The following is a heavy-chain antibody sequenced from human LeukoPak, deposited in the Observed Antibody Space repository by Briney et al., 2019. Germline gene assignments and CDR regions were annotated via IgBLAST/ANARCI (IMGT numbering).Heavy chain of an antibody. Sequence: GGSLRLSCAASGFTVSSNYMSWVRQAPGKGLEWVSVIYSGGSTYYADSVKGRFTISRDNSKNTLYLQMNSLIAEDTAVYYCARDRAAGGMLFGRDAFGIWGQGTMVTVSS. D-gene: IGHD3-16*01. J-gene: IGHJ3*02. CDR1: GFTVSSNY. CDR2: IYSGGST. CDR3: ARDRAAGGMLFGRDAFGI. V-gene: IGHV3-53*01.